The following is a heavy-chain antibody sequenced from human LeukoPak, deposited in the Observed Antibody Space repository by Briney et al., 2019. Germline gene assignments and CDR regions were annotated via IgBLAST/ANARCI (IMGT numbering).Heavy chain of an antibody. V-gene: IGHV3-48*01. D-gene: IGHD3-9*01. Sequence: GGSLRLSCAASGFTFSSYSMNWVRQAPGKGLEWVSYISSSSSTIYYADSVKGRFTISRDNAKNSLYLQMNSLRAEDTAVYYCARALPAISYGMDVWGQGTTVTVSS. J-gene: IGHJ6*02. CDR1: GFTFSSYS. CDR3: ARALPAISYGMDV. CDR2: ISSSSSTI.